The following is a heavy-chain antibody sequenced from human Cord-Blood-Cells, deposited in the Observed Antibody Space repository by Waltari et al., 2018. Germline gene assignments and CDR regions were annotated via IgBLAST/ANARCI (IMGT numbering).Heavy chain of an antibody. CDR2: IYYRGST. V-gene: IGHV4-59*01. CDR1: GGSISSYY. D-gene: IGHD5-12*01. J-gene: IGHJ6*03. CDR3: ARTGRDGYNYNYYYYYMDV. Sequence: QVQLQESGPGLVKPSETLSLTCTVSGGSISSYYWSWIRQPPGKGLGWIGYIYYRGSTNYNPPLQSRVTISVDTSKNQFSLKLSSVTAADTAVYYCARTGRDGYNYNYYYYYMDVWGKGTTVTVSS.